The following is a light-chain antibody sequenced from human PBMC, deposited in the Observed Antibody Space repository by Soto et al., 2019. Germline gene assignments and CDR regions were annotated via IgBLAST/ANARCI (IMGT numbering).Light chain of an antibody. Sequence: IVLTQSPATLSSFPGDRVTLSCRASQYINTRLAWYQHRPGQAPRLLIYQTSIRAAGVPARFSGSGSGTEFTLTISSLQSEDSAVYFCQQYANWPKTFGQGTKVDIK. CDR2: QTS. CDR1: QYINTR. V-gene: IGKV3-15*01. CDR3: QQYANWPKT. J-gene: IGKJ1*01.